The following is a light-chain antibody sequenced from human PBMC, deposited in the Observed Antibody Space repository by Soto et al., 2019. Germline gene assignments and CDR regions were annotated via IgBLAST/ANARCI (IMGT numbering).Light chain of an antibody. CDR2: YTS. V-gene: IGKV3-15*01. J-gene: IGKJ4*01. CDR3: QMYNNWVAT. CDR1: QSVSSD. Sequence: EIVLTQSPATLSLSPGERATLSCRASQSVSSDLAWYQQKPGQAPRLLIYYTSTRATGFPARFSGGGSGTEFTLTISSLQSEDFAVYYCQMYNNWVATFGGGTKVDI.